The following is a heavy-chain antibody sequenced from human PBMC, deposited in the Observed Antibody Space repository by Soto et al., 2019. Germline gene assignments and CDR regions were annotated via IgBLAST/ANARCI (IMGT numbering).Heavy chain of an antibody. V-gene: IGHV3-48*02. CDR3: AREDISGVRSFDY. D-gene: IGHD3-10*01. Sequence: PGGSLRLSCAASGFTFSGYSVNWVRQAPGKGLEWVSYISSGSKTIYYAESVKGRFTVSRDNARNSQYLQMNSLRDEDTAVYYCAREDISGVRSFDYWGQGTLVTVP. CDR1: GFTFSGYS. J-gene: IGHJ4*02. CDR2: ISSGSKTI.